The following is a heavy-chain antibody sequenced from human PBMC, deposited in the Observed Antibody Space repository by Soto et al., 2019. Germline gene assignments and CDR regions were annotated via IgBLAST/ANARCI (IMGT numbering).Heavy chain of an antibody. V-gene: IGHV4-31*03. Sequence: PSETLSLTCTVSGGSISSGGYYWSWIRQHPGKGLEWIGYIYYSGSTYYNPSLKSRVTISVDTSKNQFYLKLSSVTAADTAVYYCARKYYDSSGFYYFDYWGQGTLVTVYS. CDR2: IYYSGST. J-gene: IGHJ4*02. D-gene: IGHD3-22*01. CDR3: ARKYYDSSGFYYFDY. CDR1: GGSISSGGYY.